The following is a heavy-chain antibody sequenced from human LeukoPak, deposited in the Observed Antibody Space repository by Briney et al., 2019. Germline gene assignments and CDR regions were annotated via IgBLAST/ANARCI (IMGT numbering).Heavy chain of an antibody. V-gene: IGHV1-8*01. D-gene: IGHD3-3*01. CDR3: ARTYYDFWSGPHLGEDWFDP. CDR2: MNPNSGNT. J-gene: IGHJ5*02. CDR1: GYTFTSYD. Sequence: GASVKVSCKASGYTFTSYDINWVRQATGQGLEWMGWMNPNSGNTGYAQKFQGRGTMTRNTSISTAYMELSSLRSEDTAVYYCARTYYDFWSGPHLGEDWFDPWGQGTLVTVSS.